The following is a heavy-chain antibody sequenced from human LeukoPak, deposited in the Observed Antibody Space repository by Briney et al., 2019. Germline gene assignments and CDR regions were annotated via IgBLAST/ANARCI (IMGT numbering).Heavy chain of an antibody. CDR2: IKSKTDGGTT. J-gene: IGHJ4*02. V-gene: IGHV3-15*05. D-gene: IGHD3-22*01. Sequence: PGGSLRLSGAASGFTFSNAWMSWVRQAPGKGLEWVGRIKSKTDGGTTDYAAPVKGRFTISRDDSKNTLYLQMNSLKTEDTAVYYCTTVLNYYDSSGYYRPFDYWGQGTLVSVSS. CDR3: TTVLNYYDSSGYYRPFDY. CDR1: GFTFSNAW.